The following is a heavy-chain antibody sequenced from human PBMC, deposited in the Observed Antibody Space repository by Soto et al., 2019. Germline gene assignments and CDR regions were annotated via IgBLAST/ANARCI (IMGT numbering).Heavy chain of an antibody. CDR2: MSGSGDDA. Sequence: PWGSLLLSCASSVFTFSNYGMSWVRQAPGKGLEWVSVMSGSGDDAYYADSVKGRFTISRDNSKNMLYLQMNSLRAEDTAVYFCAKKVTIYAVDPADYWGQGTQVTVSS. D-gene: IGHD3-3*01. CDR1: VFTFSNYG. J-gene: IGHJ4*02. V-gene: IGHV3-23*01. CDR3: AKKVTIYAVDPADY.